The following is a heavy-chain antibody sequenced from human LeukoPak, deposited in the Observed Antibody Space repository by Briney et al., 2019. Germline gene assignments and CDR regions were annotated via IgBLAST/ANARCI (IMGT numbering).Heavy chain of an antibody. D-gene: IGHD3-22*01. Sequence: PGGSLRLSCAASGFTFSDHYMSWIRQAPGKGLEWVSSISSSSSYIYYADSVKGRFTISRDNAKNSLYLQMNSLRAEDTAVYYCARDRYYDSSGYYGYWGQGTLVTVSS. J-gene: IGHJ4*02. V-gene: IGHV3-11*06. CDR2: ISSSSSYI. CDR3: ARDRYYDSSGYYGY. CDR1: GFTFSDHY.